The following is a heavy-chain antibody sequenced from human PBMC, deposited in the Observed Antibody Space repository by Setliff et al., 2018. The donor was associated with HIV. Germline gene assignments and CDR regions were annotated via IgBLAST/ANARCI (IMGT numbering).Heavy chain of an antibody. D-gene: IGHD3-10*01. Sequence: SETLSLTCTVSGGAISGHSWSWVRQPPGKGLEWIGTVFYSGSTSYSPPLKSRVTISVDTSKNQFSLKLKSVTAADTALYYCARLVRGGSGHYFDYWGQGKLVTVSS. CDR2: VFYSGST. CDR3: ARLVRGGSGHYFDY. V-gene: IGHV4-59*11. J-gene: IGHJ4*02. CDR1: GGAISGHS.